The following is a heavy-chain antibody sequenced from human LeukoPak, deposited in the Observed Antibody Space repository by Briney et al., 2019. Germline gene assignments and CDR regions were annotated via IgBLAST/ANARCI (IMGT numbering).Heavy chain of an antibody. V-gene: IGHV4-39*01. J-gene: IGHJ5*02. CDR1: GFTFSSYA. CDR2: IYYSGST. D-gene: IGHD6-6*01. CDR3: ARPVSSSSNGGWFDP. Sequence: PGGSLRLSCAASGFTFSSYAMSWIRQPPGKGLEWIGSIYYSGSTYYNPSLKSRVTISVDTSKNQFSLRLSSVTAAGTAVCYCARPVSSSSNGGWFDPWGQGTLVTVSS.